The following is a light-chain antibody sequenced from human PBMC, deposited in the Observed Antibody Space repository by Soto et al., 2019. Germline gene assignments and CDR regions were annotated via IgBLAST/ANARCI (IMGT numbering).Light chain of an antibody. Sequence: QLTQAASSLSKTVGDRVTITCRASQGIGSYLAWYQQKPGEAPKLLIFAASTLQSGVPSRFSGSGSGTDFTLTISSLQAEDFATYFCPQLSTYTSTVGGGTKVDIK. J-gene: IGKJ4*01. CDR3: PQLSTYTST. CDR2: AAS. V-gene: IGKV1-9*01. CDR1: QGIGSY.